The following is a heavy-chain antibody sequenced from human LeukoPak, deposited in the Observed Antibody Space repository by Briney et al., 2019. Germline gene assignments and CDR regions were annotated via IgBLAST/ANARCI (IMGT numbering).Heavy chain of an antibody. J-gene: IGHJ4*02. Sequence: GGSLRLSXAASGFTFSSYGMHWVRQAPGKGLEWVTVIWYDGSNKYYADSVKGRFTISRDNSKNTLYLQMNSLRAEDTAVYYCAKDLWITMVRGVIKDWGQGTLVTVSS. CDR1: GFTFSSYG. CDR2: IWYDGSNK. CDR3: AKDLWITMVRGVIKD. D-gene: IGHD3-10*01. V-gene: IGHV3-33*06.